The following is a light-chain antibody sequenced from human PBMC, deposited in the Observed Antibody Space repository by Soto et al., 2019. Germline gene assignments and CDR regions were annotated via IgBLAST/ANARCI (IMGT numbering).Light chain of an antibody. J-gene: IGLJ1*01. CDR2: EVN. CDR3: KSYEGSNIYV. CDR1: SSDVGGYNY. V-gene: IGLV2-8*01. Sequence: QSVLTQAPSATGSPGQSVTISCTRTSSDVGGYNYVSWYQQHPGKAPKLMIYEVNKRPSGVPDRFSGSKSGNTASLTVSGLQAEDEADYYCKSYEGSNIYVFGTGTKVTV.